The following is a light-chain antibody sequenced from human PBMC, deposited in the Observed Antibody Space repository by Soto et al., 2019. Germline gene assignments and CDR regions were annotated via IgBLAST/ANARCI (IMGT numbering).Light chain of an antibody. V-gene: IGKV3-11*01. CDR1: QSVSRY. CDR2: DTS. J-gene: IGKJ4*01. Sequence: EIGLTQSPATLSLSPGDRATLSCRASQSVSRYLAWYQQKPGQAPRLLIHDTSTRATGVPDTFSGSGSGTELTLTISSLEPEDSAMYYCQQRFSWPPTFGGGTHVEIK. CDR3: QQRFSWPPT.